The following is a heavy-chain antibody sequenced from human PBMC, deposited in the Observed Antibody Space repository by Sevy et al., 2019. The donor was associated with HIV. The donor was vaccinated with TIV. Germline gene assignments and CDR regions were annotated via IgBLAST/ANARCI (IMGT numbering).Heavy chain of an antibody. D-gene: IGHD3-22*01. CDR2: IIPIFGTT. CDR3: ARGGRIIMIGHPTPYYYMDV. Sequence: ASVKVSCKASGGTFNSYAVTWVRQAPGQGLEWMGGIIPIFGTTNYAQKFQGRVTISAVESTNTAYMELSSLTSEDTGVYYCARGGRIIMIGHPTPYYYMDVWGTGTTVTVSS. CDR1: GGTFNSYA. V-gene: IGHV1-69*13. J-gene: IGHJ6*03.